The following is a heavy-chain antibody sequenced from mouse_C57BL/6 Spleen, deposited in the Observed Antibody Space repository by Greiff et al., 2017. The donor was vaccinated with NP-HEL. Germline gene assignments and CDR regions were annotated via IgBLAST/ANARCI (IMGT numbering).Heavy chain of an antibody. CDR3: TRSGTNFDY. Sequence: VQGVESGAELVRPGASVTLSCKASGYTFTDYEMHWVKQTPVHGLEWIGAIDPETGGTAYNQKFKGKAILTADKSSSTAYMELRSLTSEDSAVYYCTRSGTNFDYWGQGTTLTVSS. D-gene: IGHD4-1*01. CDR2: IDPETGGT. CDR1: GYTFTDYE. J-gene: IGHJ2*01. V-gene: IGHV1-15*01.